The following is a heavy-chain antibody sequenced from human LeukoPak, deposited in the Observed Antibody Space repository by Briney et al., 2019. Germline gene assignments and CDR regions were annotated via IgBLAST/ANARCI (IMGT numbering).Heavy chain of an antibody. CDR2: ISGSGGST. J-gene: IGHJ4*02. D-gene: IGHD3-9*01. Sequence: GGSLRLSCAASGFTFSSYAMSWVRQAPGKGLEWVSAISGSGGSTYYADSVKGRFTISRDNSKNTLYLQMNSLRAEDTAVYYCANLHYDILTGYIYYFDYWGQGTLVTVSS. CDR3: ANLHYDILTGYIYYFDY. V-gene: IGHV3-23*01. CDR1: GFTFSSYA.